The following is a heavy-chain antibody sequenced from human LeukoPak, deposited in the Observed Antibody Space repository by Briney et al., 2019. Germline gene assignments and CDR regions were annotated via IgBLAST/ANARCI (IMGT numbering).Heavy chain of an antibody. V-gene: IGHV1-2*02. D-gene: IGHD5-24*01. Sequence: GASVKASCKASGYTFTGFYMHWVRQAPGQGLEWMGWITPSGGTNYPQKFQGRVAITRDTSITTAYMDLSRLTSDDTAVYYCARDRYGDGFAHFDYWGQGALVTVSS. CDR2: ITPSGGT. CDR3: ARDRYGDGFAHFDY. J-gene: IGHJ4*02. CDR1: GYTFTGFY.